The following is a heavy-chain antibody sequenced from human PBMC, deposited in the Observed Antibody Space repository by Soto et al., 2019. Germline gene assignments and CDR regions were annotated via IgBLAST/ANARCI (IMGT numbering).Heavy chain of an antibody. Sequence: PSETLSLTCAVSGGSISSGGYSWSWIRQPPGKGLEWIGYIYHSGSTYYNPSLKSRVTISVDRSKNQFSLKLSSVTAADTAVYYCARVRAGSLNGMDVWGQGTTVTVSS. CDR3: ARVRAGSLNGMDV. CDR1: GGSISSGGYS. V-gene: IGHV4-30-2*01. D-gene: IGHD1-26*01. CDR2: IYHSGST. J-gene: IGHJ6*02.